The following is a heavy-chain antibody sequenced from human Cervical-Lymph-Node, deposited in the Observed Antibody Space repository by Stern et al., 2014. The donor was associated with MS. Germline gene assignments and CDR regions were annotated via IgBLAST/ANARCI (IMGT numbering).Heavy chain of an antibody. Sequence: QVQLVQSGAEVKKPGASVKVSCKASGYTFPNYGISWVRQAPGQGLEWMGWISTYTGDTHYAQKFQGRVTRTTDTSTTTAYMELRSLRSDDTAVYYCARDVVIVVALHNWFDPWGQGTLVTVSS. CDR2: ISTYTGDT. CDR1: GYTFPNYG. V-gene: IGHV1-18*01. CDR3: ARDVVIVVALHNWFDP. J-gene: IGHJ5*02. D-gene: IGHD2-15*01.